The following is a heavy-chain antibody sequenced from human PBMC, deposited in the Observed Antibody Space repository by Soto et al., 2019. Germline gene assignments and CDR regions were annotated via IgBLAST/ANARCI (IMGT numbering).Heavy chain of an antibody. CDR3: ARDTYHYDGSGYYRYFDY. V-gene: IGHV6-1*01. CDR2: TYYRSKWYN. D-gene: IGHD3-22*01. Sequence: SQTLSLTGAISGDSVSSNSAAWNWIRQSPSRGLEWLGRTYYRSKWYNEYAVSVKSRITISPDTSKDQFSLQLNSVTPEDTAVYYCARDTYHYDGSGYYRYFDYWAQRTLVTVSS. J-gene: IGHJ4*02. CDR1: GDSVSSNSAA.